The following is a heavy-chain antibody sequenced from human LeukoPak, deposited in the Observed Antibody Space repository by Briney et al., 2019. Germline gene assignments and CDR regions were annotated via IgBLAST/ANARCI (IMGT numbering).Heavy chain of an antibody. CDR1: GGSFSGYY. Sequence: SETLSLTCAVYGGSFSGYYWSWIRQPPGKGLEWIGEINHSGSTNYNPSLKSRVTISVDTSKNQFSLKLSFVTAADTAVYYCARGTIFGVVWGQGTLVTVSS. V-gene: IGHV4-34*01. J-gene: IGHJ4*02. D-gene: IGHD3-3*01. CDR2: INHSGST. CDR3: ARGTIFGVV.